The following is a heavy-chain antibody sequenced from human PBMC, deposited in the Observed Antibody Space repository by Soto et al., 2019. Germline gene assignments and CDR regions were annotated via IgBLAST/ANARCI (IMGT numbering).Heavy chain of an antibody. CDR2: IYSGGST. V-gene: IGHV3-53*01. CDR3: ARTWYYYYGMDV. CDR1: GFTVSSNY. J-gene: IGHJ6*02. Sequence: EVQLVESGGGLIQPGGSLRLSCAASGFTVSSNYMSWVRQAPGKGLEWVSVIYSGGSTYYADSVKGRFTISRDNSKNTLYLQMNSLRAEDTAVYSCARTWYYYYGMDVWGQGTTVTVSS.